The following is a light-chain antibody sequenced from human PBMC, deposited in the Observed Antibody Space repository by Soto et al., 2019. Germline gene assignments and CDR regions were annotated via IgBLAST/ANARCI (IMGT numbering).Light chain of an antibody. Sequence: ALQMTQSPSSLSASVGDRVTITCRASQDIGGDLGWYQQKPGKAPELLIYTTSSLLSGVPSRFSGSGTGTEFTLTISSLQPEDVASYHCLQDYNFPFTFGPGTKVDIK. CDR1: QDIGGD. CDR2: TTS. CDR3: LQDYNFPFT. V-gene: IGKV1-6*01. J-gene: IGKJ3*01.